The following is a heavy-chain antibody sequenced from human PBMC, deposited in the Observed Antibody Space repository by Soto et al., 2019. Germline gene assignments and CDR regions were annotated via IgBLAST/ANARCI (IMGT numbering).Heavy chain of an antibody. D-gene: IGHD5-18*01. J-gene: IGHJ4*02. CDR2: IYYSGST. CDR3: ARRMATGYSYGEYYFDY. Sequence: PSETLSLTCTVSGGSISSSSYYWGWIRQPPGKGLEWIGSIYYSGSTYYNPSLKSRVTISVDTSKNQFSLKLSSVTAADTAVYYCARRMATGYSYGEYYFDYWGQGTLVTVSS. V-gene: IGHV4-39*01. CDR1: GGSISSSSYY.